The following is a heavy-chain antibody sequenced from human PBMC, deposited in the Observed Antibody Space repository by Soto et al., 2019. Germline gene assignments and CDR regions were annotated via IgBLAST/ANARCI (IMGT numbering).Heavy chain of an antibody. CDR3: ARVVSGWYAPLEY. D-gene: IGHD6-13*01. V-gene: IGHV4-4*02. CDR1: GGSMRRSYW. J-gene: IGHJ4*02. Sequence: QVQLQESGPGLVKPSGTLSLTCAGSGGSMRRSYWWTWLRQSPGKGLEWLGEINESGEYNYAPSFSSRVTMSVGKSKNYFAVMLTSVTAADTAIYYCARVVSGWYAPLEYWCQGTMVTVSS. CDR2: INESGEY.